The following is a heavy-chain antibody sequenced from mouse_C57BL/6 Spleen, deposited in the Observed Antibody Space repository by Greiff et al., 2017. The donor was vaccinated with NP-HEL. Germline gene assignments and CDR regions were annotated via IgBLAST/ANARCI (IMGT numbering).Heavy chain of an antibody. J-gene: IGHJ3*01. CDR2: INPNNGGT. CDR3: AKALYYDYDAWFAY. V-gene: IGHV1-22*01. D-gene: IGHD2-4*01. Sequence: EVQLHQSGPELVKPEASVKMSCKASGYTFTDYNMHWVKQSHGKSLEWIGYINPNNGGTSYNQKFKGKATLTVNKSSSPAYMELRSLTSEDSAVYYGAKALYYDYDAWFAYWGQGTLVTVSA. CDR1: GYTFTDYN.